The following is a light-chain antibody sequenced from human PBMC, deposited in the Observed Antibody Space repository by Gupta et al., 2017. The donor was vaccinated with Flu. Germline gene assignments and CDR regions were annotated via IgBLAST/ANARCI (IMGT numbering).Light chain of an antibody. CDR2: GDN. Sequence: SYDLTQPLSVSVALGQTAKITCGGNESRSKNVHRYQQKPGQAPMGVIYGDNNRPSGIPERFSGSNSGNTATLTISRAQAGDEADYYCQVWDSYTEVFGGGTKLTVL. CDR1: ESRSKN. J-gene: IGLJ3*02. CDR3: QVWDSYTEV. V-gene: IGLV3-9*01.